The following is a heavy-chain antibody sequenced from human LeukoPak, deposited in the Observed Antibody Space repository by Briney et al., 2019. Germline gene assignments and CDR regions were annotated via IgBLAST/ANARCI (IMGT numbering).Heavy chain of an antibody. Sequence: GRSLRLSCAASGLTFSSYGMHWVRQAPGKGLEWVAVISYDGTIRNYADSVKGRFTISRDNSKNTLYLQMNSLTAEDTALYYCAKGDCSSTTCYLANPWGQGTLVTVSS. D-gene: IGHD2-2*01. V-gene: IGHV3-30*18. CDR1: GLTFSSYG. J-gene: IGHJ5*02. CDR2: ISYDGTIR. CDR3: AKGDCSSTTCYLANP.